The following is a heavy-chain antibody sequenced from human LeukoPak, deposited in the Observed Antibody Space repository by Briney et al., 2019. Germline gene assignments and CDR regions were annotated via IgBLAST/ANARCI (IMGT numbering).Heavy chain of an antibody. D-gene: IGHD6-13*01. V-gene: IGHV4-34*01. J-gene: IGHJ4*02. Sequence: SETLSLTCAVYGGSFSGYYWSWIRQPPGKGLEWIGEINHSGSTNYNPSLKSRVTISVDTSKNQFSLKLSSVTAADTAVYYCARRKIAAASIHRYFDYWGQGTLVTVSS. CDR3: ARRKIAAASIHRYFDY. CDR1: GGSFSGYY. CDR2: INHSGST.